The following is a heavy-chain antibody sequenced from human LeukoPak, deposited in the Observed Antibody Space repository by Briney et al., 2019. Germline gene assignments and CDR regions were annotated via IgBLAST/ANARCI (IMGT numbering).Heavy chain of an antibody. CDR1: GGSISSGDYY. CDR3: ARDLYGVMATPLGAFDI. V-gene: IGHV4-30-4*01. J-gene: IGHJ3*02. Sequence: PSETLSLTCTVSGGSISSGDYYWSWIRQPPGKGLEWIGYIYYSGSTYYNPSLKGRVTISVDTSKNQFSLKLSSVTAADTAVYYCARDLYGVMATPLGAFDIWGQGTMVTVSS. D-gene: IGHD5-24*01. CDR2: IYYSGST.